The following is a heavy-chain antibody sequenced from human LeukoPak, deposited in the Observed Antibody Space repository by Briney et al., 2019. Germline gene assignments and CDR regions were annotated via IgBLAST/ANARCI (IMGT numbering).Heavy chain of an antibody. CDR3: ARDISSSWYYDWFDP. D-gene: IGHD6-13*01. CDR1: GYTFISYG. V-gene: IGHV1-18*01. J-gene: IGHJ5*02. Sequence: ASVKVSCKASGYTFISYGISWVRQAPGQGLEWMGWISAYNGNTNYAQKLQGRVTMTTDTSTSTAYMELRSLRSDDTAVYYCARDISSSWYYDWFDPWGQGTLVTVSS. CDR2: ISAYNGNT.